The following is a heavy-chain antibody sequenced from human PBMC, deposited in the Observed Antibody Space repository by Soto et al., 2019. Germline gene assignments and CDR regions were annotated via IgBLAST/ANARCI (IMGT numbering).Heavy chain of an antibody. CDR1: GGSFSGYY. CDR2: INHSGST. V-gene: IGHV4-34*01. CDR3: ARGGYDFWSGYPPDY. J-gene: IGHJ4*02. D-gene: IGHD3-3*01. Sequence: SETLSLTCAVYGGSFSGYYCSWIRQPPGKGLEWIGEINHSGSTNYNPSLKSRVTISVDTSKNQFSLKLSSVTAADTAVYYCARGGYDFWSGYPPDYWGQGTLVTVSS.